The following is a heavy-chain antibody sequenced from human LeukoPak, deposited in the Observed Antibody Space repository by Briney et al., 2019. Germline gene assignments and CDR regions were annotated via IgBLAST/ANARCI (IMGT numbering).Heavy chain of an antibody. D-gene: IGHD3-10*01. V-gene: IGHV3-11*01. CDR1: GFTFSDYY. CDR2: ISSSGSTI. J-gene: IGHJ4*02. Sequence: PGGSLRLSCAASGFTFSDYYMSWIRQAPGKGLEWVSYISSSGSTIYYADSVKGRFTISRDNAKNSLYLQMNSLRAEDTAVYYCAREKYYYGSGNYYISSLLDYWGQGTLVTVSS. CDR3: AREKYYYGSGNYYISSLLDY.